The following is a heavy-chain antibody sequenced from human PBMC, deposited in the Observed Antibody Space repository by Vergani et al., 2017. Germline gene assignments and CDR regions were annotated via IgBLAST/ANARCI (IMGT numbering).Heavy chain of an antibody. D-gene: IGHD1-14*01. Sequence: QVQLQESGPGLVKPSQTLSLTCTVSGGSISSGSYYWSWIRQPAGKGLEWIGRIYTSGSTNYNPSLKSRVTISVDTSKNQFSLKLSSVTAADTAVYYCARDGTLGHGMDGWGQGTLVTVSS. J-gene: IGHJ4*02. CDR3: ARDGTLGHGMDG. CDR2: IYTSGST. CDR1: GGSISSGSYY. V-gene: IGHV4-61*02.